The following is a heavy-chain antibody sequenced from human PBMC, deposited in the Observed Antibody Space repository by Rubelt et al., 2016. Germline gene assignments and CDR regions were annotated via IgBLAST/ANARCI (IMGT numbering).Heavy chain of an antibody. CDR3: ARPRIRNYDFWSSYYAFDS. J-gene: IGHJ4*02. Sequence: YGGGLVQPGGSLRLSCAASGFTFSSYAMSWVRQAPGKGLEWIGEINHTGSTNYNPSLKSRVTISIDTSKNQFSLKVSSVTAAHTAVYYCARPRIRNYDFWSSYYAFDSWGQGTLVTVSS. V-gene: IGHV4-34*01. CDR2: INHTGST. D-gene: IGHD3-3*01. CDR1: GFTFSSYA.